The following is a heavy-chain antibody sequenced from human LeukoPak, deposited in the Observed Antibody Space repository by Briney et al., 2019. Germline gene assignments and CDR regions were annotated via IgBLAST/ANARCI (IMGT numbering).Heavy chain of an antibody. CDR3: ASFPRADLDFIIIDY. CDR1: GFTVSSNY. J-gene: IGHJ4*02. Sequence: PGGSLRLSCAASGFTVSSNYMNWVRQAPGKGLEWVSYVSPTGTTMYYADSVKGRFTVSRDNAKKSLHLQMNSLRDEDTAVYYCASFPRADLDFIIIDYWGQGTLVTVSS. V-gene: IGHV3-48*02. CDR2: VSPTGTTM. D-gene: IGHD3-16*02.